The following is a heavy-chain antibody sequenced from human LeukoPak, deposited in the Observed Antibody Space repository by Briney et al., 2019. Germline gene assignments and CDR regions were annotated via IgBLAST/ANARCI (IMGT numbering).Heavy chain of an antibody. CDR2: ITGSGGDT. V-gene: IGHV3-23*01. D-gene: IGHD6-13*01. Sequence: GGSLRLSCAASEFTFSNYAMSWVRQAPGKGLEWVSAITGSGGDTYYADSVKGRFTISRDNSKNTLHLQMNSLKAEDTAVYFCAKAGSSWSGPLKDWGQGILVTVSS. J-gene: IGHJ4*02. CDR3: AKAGSSWSGPLKD. CDR1: EFTFSNYA.